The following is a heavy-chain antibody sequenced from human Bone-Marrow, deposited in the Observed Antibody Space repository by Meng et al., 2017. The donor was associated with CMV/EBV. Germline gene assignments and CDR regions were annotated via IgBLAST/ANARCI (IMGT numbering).Heavy chain of an antibody. CDR3: ARGVVVVVAATSPIDY. CDR2: ISSSSSYI. V-gene: IGHV3-21*01. J-gene: IGHJ4*02. CDR1: FTFSSYS. D-gene: IGHD2-15*01. Sequence: FTFSSYSMNWVRQAPGKGLDWVSSISSSSSYIYYADSVKGRFTISRDNAKNSLYLQMNSLRAEDTAVYYCARGVVVVVAATSPIDYWGQGTLVTVSS.